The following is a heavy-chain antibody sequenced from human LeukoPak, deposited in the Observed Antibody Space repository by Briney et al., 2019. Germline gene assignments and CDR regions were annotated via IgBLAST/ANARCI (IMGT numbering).Heavy chain of an antibody. CDR3: ARRPGGVVIIRGAFDI. Sequence: SETLSLTCTVSGGSISSYYWSWIRQPPGKGLEWIGYIYYSGSTNYNPSLKSRVTISVDTSKNQFSLKLSSVTAADTAVYYCARRPGGVVIIRGAFDIWGQGTMVTVSS. CDR1: GGSISSYY. J-gene: IGHJ3*02. V-gene: IGHV4-59*08. CDR2: IYYSGST. D-gene: IGHD3-3*01.